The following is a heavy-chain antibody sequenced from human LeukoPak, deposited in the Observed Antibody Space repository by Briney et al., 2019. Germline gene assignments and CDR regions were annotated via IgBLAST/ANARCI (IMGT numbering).Heavy chain of an antibody. CDR3: LKWALMATITQMDY. J-gene: IGHJ4*02. D-gene: IGHD5-12*01. CDR2: ISGCGGST. CDR1: GFPFSSCD. V-gene: IGHV3-23*01. Sequence: PGGSLRLSCGAPGFPFSSCDMRRGRPAPGEGMGRVLAISGCGGSTYYVFSVKGRLTISRDNSKNTLYLQMNSRKAEGRAVYYCLKWALMATITQMDYWGEGTLVTVSS.